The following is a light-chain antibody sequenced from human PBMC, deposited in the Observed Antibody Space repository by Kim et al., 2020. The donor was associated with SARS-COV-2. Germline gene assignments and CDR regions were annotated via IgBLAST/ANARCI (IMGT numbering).Light chain of an antibody. V-gene: IGLV3-1*01. CDR1: KYGDKY. Sequence: FTGVGEKYGDKYCCCYQQNPGQSPVLFIYQDSKRPSGFRELFSGSDSGNTATLTISGTRAMDEADYYCQACDSSPVVFGGGTQLTVL. CDR3: QACDSSPVV. J-gene: IGLJ2*01. CDR2: QDS.